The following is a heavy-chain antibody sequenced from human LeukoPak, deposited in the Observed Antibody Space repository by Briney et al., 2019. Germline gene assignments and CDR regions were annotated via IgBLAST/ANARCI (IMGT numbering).Heavy chain of an antibody. J-gene: IGHJ4*02. V-gene: IGHV1-69*04. Sequence: SVKVSCKASGGTFSSYAISWVRQAPGQGLEWMGRIIPILGIANYARKFQGRVTITADKSTSTVYMELSSLRSEDTAVYYCARGYGDYGGWTPRFDYWGQGTLVTVSS. D-gene: IGHD4-17*01. CDR3: ARGYGDYGGWTPRFDY. CDR1: GGTFSSYA. CDR2: IIPILGIA.